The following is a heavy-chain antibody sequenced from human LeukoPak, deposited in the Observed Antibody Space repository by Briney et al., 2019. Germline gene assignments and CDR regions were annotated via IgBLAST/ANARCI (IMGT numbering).Heavy chain of an antibody. V-gene: IGHV3-21*01. J-gene: IGHJ4*02. Sequence: GGSLRLSCVASAFSFSTYSMNWVRQAPGKGLEWASSISGSSNYIYYADSVKGRFTISRDNANNLLYLQMNSLRGEDTAVYYCTRDRSRAEDDWGQGTLVTVSS. D-gene: IGHD1-14*01. CDR2: ISGSSNYI. CDR1: AFSFSTYS. CDR3: TRDRSRAEDD.